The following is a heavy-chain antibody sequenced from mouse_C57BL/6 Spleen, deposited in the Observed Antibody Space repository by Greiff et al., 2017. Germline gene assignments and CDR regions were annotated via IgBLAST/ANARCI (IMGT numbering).Heavy chain of an antibody. V-gene: IGHV1-39*01. J-gene: IGHJ4*01. CDR2: INPNYGTT. CDR1: GYSFTDYN. CDR3: ARPTAQASYAMDY. D-gene: IGHD3-2*02. Sequence: VQLQQSGPELVKPGASVKISCKASGYSFTDYNMNWVKQSNGKSLEWIGVINPNYGTTSNNQKFKGKATLTVDQSSSTAYMQRNSLTSEDSAVYYCARPTAQASYAMDYWGQGTSVTVSS.